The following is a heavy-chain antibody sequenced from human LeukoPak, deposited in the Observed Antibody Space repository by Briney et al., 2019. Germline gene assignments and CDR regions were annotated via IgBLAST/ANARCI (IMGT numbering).Heavy chain of an antibody. V-gene: IGHV4-30-2*01. D-gene: IGHD2-2*01. CDR2: IYHSGST. CDR1: GGSISSGGYS. CDR3: ARARRRYCSSTSCYRGGWFDP. Sequence: SSETLSLTCAVSGGSISSGGYSWSWIRRPPGKGLEWIGYIYHSGSTYYNPSLWSRVTISVDRSKNQFSLKLSSVTAADTAVYYCARARRRYCSSTSCYRGGWFDPWGQGTLVTVSS. J-gene: IGHJ5*02.